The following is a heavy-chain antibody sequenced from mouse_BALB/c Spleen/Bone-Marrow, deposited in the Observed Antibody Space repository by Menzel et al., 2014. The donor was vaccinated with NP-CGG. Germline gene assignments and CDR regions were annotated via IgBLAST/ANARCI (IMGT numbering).Heavy chain of an antibody. CDR1: GISITTGNYR. CDR3: ARYLGAYFDY. J-gene: IGHJ2*01. D-gene: IGHD1-1*01. Sequence: EVKLVESGPGLVKPSQTVSLTCTVTGISITTGNYRWSWIRQFPGNKLEWIGYIYYSGTITYNPSLTSRTTITRDTSKNQFFLEMNSLTAEDTATYYCARYLGAYFDYWGQGTTLTVSS. CDR2: IYYSGTI. V-gene: IGHV3-5*02.